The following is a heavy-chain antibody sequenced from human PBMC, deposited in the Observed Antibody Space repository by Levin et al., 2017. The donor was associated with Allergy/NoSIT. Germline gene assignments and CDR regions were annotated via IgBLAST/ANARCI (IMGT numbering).Heavy chain of an antibody. CDR2: ISAYNGNT. D-gene: IGHD2-15*01. J-gene: IGHJ4*02. Sequence: ASVKVSCKASGYTFTSYGISWVRQAPGQGLEWMGWISAYNGNTNYAQKLQGRVTMTTDTSTSTAYMELRSLRSDDTAVYYCARDLVGYCSGGSCHDPFDYWGQGTLVTVSS. V-gene: IGHV1-18*01. CDR1: GYTFTSYG. CDR3: ARDLVGYCSGGSCHDPFDY.